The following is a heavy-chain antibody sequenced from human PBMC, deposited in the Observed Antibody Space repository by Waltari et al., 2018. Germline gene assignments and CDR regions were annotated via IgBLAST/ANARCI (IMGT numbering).Heavy chain of an antibody. CDR2: ISYDGSNK. V-gene: IGHV3-30*01. CDR1: AFTFSSYA. J-gene: IGHJ6*03. D-gene: IGHD2-2*01. Sequence: QVQLVESGGGVVQLGRSLRLSCAASAFTFSSYAMHWVRQAPGKGLEWVAVISYDGSNKYYADSVKGRFTISRDNSKNTLYLQMNSLRAEDTAVYYCAREVAVPNYYYYYLDVWGKGTTVTVSS. CDR3: AREVAVPNYYYYYLDV.